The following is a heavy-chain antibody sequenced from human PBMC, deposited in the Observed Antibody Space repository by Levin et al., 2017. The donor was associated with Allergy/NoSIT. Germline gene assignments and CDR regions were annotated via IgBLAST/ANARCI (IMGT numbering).Heavy chain of an antibody. CDR2: IYAGGNT. CDR1: GFTVSHNY. CDR3: ARDPRYCSGGSCYYYAFDI. Sequence: GESLKISCAASGFTVSHNYMSWVRQAPGKGLEWVSVIYAGGNTYYADSVKGRFTISRDDSKNTLYLRMNSLRAEDTAVYYCARDPRYCSGGSCYYYAFDIWGQGTMVTVSS. V-gene: IGHV3-53*01. D-gene: IGHD2-15*01. J-gene: IGHJ3*02.